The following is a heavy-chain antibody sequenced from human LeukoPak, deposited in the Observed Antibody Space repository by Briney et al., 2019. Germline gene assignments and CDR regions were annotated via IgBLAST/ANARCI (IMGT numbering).Heavy chain of an antibody. CDR1: AFPFSSYG. CDR3: ASGVYSSGWYLDY. V-gene: IGHV3-33*01. J-gene: IGHJ4*02. Sequence: KTGGSQRLPCVASAFPFSSYGMHWVRQAPGKGLEWVAVIWHDGSHKYYADSVTGRFTISRDNSKNTLYLQMNSLRAEGTGVYYCASGVYSSGWYLDYWGQGTLVTVSS. D-gene: IGHD6-19*01. CDR2: IWHDGSHK.